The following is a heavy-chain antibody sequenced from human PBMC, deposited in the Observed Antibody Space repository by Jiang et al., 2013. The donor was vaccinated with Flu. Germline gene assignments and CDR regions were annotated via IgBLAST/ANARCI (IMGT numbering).Heavy chain of an antibody. V-gene: IGHV3-11*05. CDR1: GFTFSDYY. CDR3: ARANLGYCSSTSCYRENYYYYYMDV. CDR2: ISSSSSYT. D-gene: IGHD2-2*02. Sequence: SGFTFSDYYMSWIRQAPGKGLEWVSYISSSSSYTNYADSVKGRFTISRDNAKNSLYLQMNSLRAEDTAVYYCARANLGYCSSTSCYRENYYYYYMDVWGKGTTVTVSS. J-gene: IGHJ6*03.